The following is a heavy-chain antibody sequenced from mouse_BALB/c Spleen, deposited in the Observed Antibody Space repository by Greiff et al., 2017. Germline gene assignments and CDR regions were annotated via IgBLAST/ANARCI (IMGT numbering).Heavy chain of an antibody. CDR1: GFTFSSFG. CDR2: ISSGSSTI. D-gene: IGHD1-1*01. CDR3: ARQATVVADAMDY. V-gene: IGHV5-17*02. Sequence: EVKLMESGGGLVQPGGSRKLSCAASGFTFSSFGMHWVRQAPEKGLEWVAYISSGSSTIYYADTVKGRFTISRDNPKNTLFLQMTSLRSEDTAMYYCARQATVVADAMDYWGQGTSVTVSS. J-gene: IGHJ4*01.